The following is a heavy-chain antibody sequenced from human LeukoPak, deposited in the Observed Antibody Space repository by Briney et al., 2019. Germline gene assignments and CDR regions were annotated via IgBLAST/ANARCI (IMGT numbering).Heavy chain of an antibody. V-gene: IGHV4-59*01. D-gene: IGHD3-10*01. CDR2: IYYSGST. J-gene: IGHJ4*02. Sequence: SETLSLTCTVSGGSISSYYWSWIRQPPGKGLDWIGYIYYSGSTNYNPSLKSRVTISLDTSKNQFSLKLSSVTAADTAVYYCARTTMVRGVPDYWGQGTLVTVSS. CDR1: GGSISSYY. CDR3: ARTTMVRGVPDY.